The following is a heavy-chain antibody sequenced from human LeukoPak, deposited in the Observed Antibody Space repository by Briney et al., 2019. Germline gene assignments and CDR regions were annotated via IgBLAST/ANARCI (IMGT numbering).Heavy chain of an antibody. D-gene: IGHD4-17*01. CDR1: GFTFGDYA. J-gene: IGHJ6*02. V-gene: IGHV3-49*04. CDR3: TREYGDYPCYYGMDV. CDR2: IRSKAYGGTT. Sequence: GGSLRLSCTASGFTFGDYAMSWVRQAPGKGLEWVGFIRSKAYGGTTEYAASVKDRFTISRDDSKSIAYLQMDSLKTEDTAVYYCTREYGDYPCYYGMDVWGQGTTVTVSS.